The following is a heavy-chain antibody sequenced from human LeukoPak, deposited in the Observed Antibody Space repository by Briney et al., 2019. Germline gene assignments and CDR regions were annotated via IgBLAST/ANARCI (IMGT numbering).Heavy chain of an antibody. J-gene: IGHJ4*02. CDR1: GGSFSGYY. CDR2: INHSGST. Sequence: PSETLSLTCAVYGGSFSGYYWSWIRQPPGKGLEWIGEINHSGSTNYNPSLRSRVTISVGTSKNQFSLKLSSVTAADTAVYYCARAATFDYWGQGTLVTVSS. CDR3: ARAATFDY. D-gene: IGHD2-15*01. V-gene: IGHV4-34*01.